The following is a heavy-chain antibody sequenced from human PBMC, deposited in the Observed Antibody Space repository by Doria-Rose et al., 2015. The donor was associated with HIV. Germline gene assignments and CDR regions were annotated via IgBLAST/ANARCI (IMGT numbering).Heavy chain of an antibody. CDR3: ARIPPFSTSYYFDY. D-gene: IGHD2-2*01. Sequence: QVQLVQPGAEVKRPGSSVKISCKASGTTFTMYAINWVRQAPGQSPEWMGRIIPVLGVANYAQKFQARITITADDSTSTSYMELTTLRSDDTAIYYCARIPPFSTSYYFDYWGQGTLVTVSS. J-gene: IGHJ4*02. V-gene: IGHV1-69*09. CDR2: IIPVLGVA. CDR1: GTTFTMYA.